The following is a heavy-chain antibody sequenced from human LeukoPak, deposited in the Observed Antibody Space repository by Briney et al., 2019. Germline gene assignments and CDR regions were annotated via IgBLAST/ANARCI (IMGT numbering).Heavy chain of an antibody. CDR3: ASSGSYRFDY. V-gene: IGHV3-48*02. CDR2: ITASGTAM. Sequence: GGSLRLSCAASGFTFSSYSMNWVRQAPGKGLEWVSHITASGTAMFYADSVKGRFTISRDNAKNSLYLQTNSLRDEDTAVYYCASSGSYRFDYWGQGTLVTVSS. D-gene: IGHD1-26*01. J-gene: IGHJ4*02. CDR1: GFTFSSYS.